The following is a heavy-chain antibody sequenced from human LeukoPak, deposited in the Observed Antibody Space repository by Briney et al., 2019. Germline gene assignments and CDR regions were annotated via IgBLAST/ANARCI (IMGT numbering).Heavy chain of an antibody. V-gene: IGHV1-2*06. CDR1: GYTFTGYY. CDR3: ALRLQEGDYFDY. J-gene: IGHJ4*02. D-gene: IGHD4-11*01. CDR2: INPNSGGK. Sequence: GASVKVSCKASGYTFTGYYMHWVRQAPGQGLEWMGRINPNSGGKNYAHKFQGRVTMTRDTSISTAYMELSRLISDDTAVYYCALRLQEGDYFDYWGQGTLVTVSS.